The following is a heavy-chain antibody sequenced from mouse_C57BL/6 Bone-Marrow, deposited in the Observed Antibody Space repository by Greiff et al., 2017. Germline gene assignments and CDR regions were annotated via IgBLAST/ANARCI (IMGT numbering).Heavy chain of an antibody. J-gene: IGHJ3*01. CDR1: GYAFTNYL. CDR3: ARRDNYDGYPFAY. CDR2: INPGSGGT. V-gene: IGHV1-54*01. D-gene: IGHD2-3*01. Sequence: QVQLQQSGAELVRPGTSVKVSCKASGYAFTNYLIEWVKQRPGQGLEWIGVINPGSGGTNYNEKFKGKATLTADKSSSTAYMQRSSLTSEDSAVYFCARRDNYDGYPFAYWGQGTLVTVSA.